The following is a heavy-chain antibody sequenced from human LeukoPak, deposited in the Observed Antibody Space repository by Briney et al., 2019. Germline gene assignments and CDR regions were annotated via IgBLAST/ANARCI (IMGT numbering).Heavy chain of an antibody. V-gene: IGHV3-23*01. CDR1: GFTFSSYA. CDR3: ARVSLVRGVINYFDY. J-gene: IGHJ4*02. D-gene: IGHD3-10*01. CDR2: ISGSGGST. Sequence: PGGSLRLSCAASGFTFSSYAMSWVRQAPGKGLEWVSAISGSGGSTYYADSVKGRFTISRDNAKNSLYLQMNSLRAEDTAVYYCARVSLVRGVINYFDYWGQGTLVTVSS.